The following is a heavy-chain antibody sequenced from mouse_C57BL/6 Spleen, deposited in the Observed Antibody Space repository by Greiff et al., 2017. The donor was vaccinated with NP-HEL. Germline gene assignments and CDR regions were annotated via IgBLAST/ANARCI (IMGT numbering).Heavy chain of an antibody. CDR1: GYSITSGYY. Sequence: EVKLMESGPGLVKPSQSLSLTCSVTGYSITSGYYWNWIRQFPGNKLEWMGYISYDGSNNYNPSLKNRISITRDTSKNQFFLKLNSVTTEDTATYYCARDQGYRGYFDVWGTGTTVTVSS. D-gene: IGHD2-2*01. CDR3: ARDQGYRGYFDV. V-gene: IGHV3-6*01. J-gene: IGHJ1*03. CDR2: ISYDGSN.